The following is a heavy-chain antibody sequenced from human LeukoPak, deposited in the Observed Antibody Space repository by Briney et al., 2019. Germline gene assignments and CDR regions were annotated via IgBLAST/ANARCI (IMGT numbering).Heavy chain of an antibody. V-gene: IGHV3-30*18. CDR1: GFTFSSYG. J-gene: IGHJ3*02. CDR3: AKTYARRFGELFDAFDI. Sequence: PGGSLRLSCAASGFTFSSYGMHWVRQAPGKGLEWVAVISYDGSNKYYADSVKGRFTISRDNSKNTLYLQMNSLRAEDTAVYYCAKTYARRFGELFDAFDIWGQGTMVTVSS. CDR2: ISYDGSNK. D-gene: IGHD3-10*01.